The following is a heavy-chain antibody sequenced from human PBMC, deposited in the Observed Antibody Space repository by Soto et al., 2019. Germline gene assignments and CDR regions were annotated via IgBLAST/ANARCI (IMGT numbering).Heavy chain of an antibody. V-gene: IGHV2-5*01. CDR1: GFSLPPSGGG. Sequence: CGLPLVIPTTPLRLSCTFSGFSLPPSGGGVAWMRHPQANHVEWPALVYWNGDKRYSPSLRSRLTIANDTSKNQVVLRMTNIDPVDTATYLCAHRSGGDDSVWGSFRSSQPYYYSGMDVWGQGTTVTVSS. D-gene: IGHD3-16*02. CDR2: VYWNGDK. J-gene: IGHJ6*01. CDR3: AHRSGGDDSVWGSFRSSQPYYYSGMDV.